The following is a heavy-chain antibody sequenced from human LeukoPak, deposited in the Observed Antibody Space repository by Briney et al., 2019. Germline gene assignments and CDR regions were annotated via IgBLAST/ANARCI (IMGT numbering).Heavy chain of an antibody. D-gene: IGHD2-2*01. CDR1: GGSISSYY. J-gene: IGHJ5*02. CDR3: ARGTPQSFYFSSTSCYPNWFDP. Sequence: SETLSLTCTVSGGSISSYYWSWIRQPPGKGLEWIGEINHSGSTNYNPSLKSRVTISVDTSKNQFSLKLSSVTAADTAVYYCARGTPQSFYFSSTSCYPNWFDPWGQGTLVTVSS. V-gene: IGHV4-34*01. CDR2: INHSGST.